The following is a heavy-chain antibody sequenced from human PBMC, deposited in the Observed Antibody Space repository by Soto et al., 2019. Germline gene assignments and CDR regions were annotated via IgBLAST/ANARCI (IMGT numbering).Heavy chain of an antibody. V-gene: IGHV1-2*04. CDR1: GYTFTGYD. Sequence: ASVKVSCKASGYTFTGYDMHWVRPAPGQGLEWMGWINPNSGGTNYAQKFQGWVTMTRDTSISTAYMELSRLRSDDTAVYYCASDRFDSSGYGDAFDIWGQGTMVTVSS. D-gene: IGHD3-22*01. J-gene: IGHJ3*02. CDR2: INPNSGGT. CDR3: ASDRFDSSGYGDAFDI.